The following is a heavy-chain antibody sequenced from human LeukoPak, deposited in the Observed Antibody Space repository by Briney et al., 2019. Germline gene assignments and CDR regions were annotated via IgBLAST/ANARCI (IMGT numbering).Heavy chain of an antibody. D-gene: IGHD3-22*01. CDR3: ARDSGSYDSSGYYYY. V-gene: IGHV1-18*01. J-gene: IGHJ4*02. CDR2: ISAYNGNT. CDR1: GYTFTSYG. Sequence: ASVKVSCKASGYTFTSYGISWVRQAPGQGLEWMGWISAYNGNTNYAQELQGRVTMTTDTSTSTAYMVLRSLRSDDTAVYYCARDSGSYDSSGYYYYWGQGTLVTVSS.